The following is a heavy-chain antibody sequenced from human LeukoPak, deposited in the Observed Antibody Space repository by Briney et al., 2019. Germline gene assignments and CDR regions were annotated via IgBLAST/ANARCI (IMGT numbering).Heavy chain of an antibody. Sequence: SETLSLTCSVSGGSISSDYWSWIRQPAGKGLEWIGRINASGSTRYNPSLKSRVTMSADTSKNQFTLKMNSVTAADTAVYFCARGMAAAYDYNWFDPWGQGTLVTVSS. CDR2: INASGST. CDR1: GGSISSDY. CDR3: ARGMAAAYDYNWFDP. D-gene: IGHD5-12*01. V-gene: IGHV4-4*07. J-gene: IGHJ5*02.